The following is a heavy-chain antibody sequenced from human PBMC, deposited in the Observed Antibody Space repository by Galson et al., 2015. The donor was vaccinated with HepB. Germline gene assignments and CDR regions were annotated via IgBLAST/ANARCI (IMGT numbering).Heavy chain of an antibody. D-gene: IGHD3-16*01. Sequence: TLSLTCSVSGGSISGPYWSWIRQPPGKGLEWIGYINDSGNTNCNPSLKSRVTISVDTSKNQFSLKLAAVTAADTAVYYCARQKGIMMPFDYWGQGTRVTVSS. V-gene: IGHV4-59*08. CDR1: GGSISGPY. J-gene: IGHJ4*02. CDR3: ARQKGIMMPFDY. CDR2: INDSGNT.